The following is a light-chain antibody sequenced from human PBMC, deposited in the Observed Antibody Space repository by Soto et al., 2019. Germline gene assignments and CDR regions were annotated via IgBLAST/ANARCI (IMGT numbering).Light chain of an antibody. Sequence: DIVLSQSPGAVAVSLGEGATINCKSSQSVLFSINQKNCLAWYRPKQGQTPKLPIYWASIRASGVPLQFRGSGSWTECTLTSSRLQPEDVATDYCQQLNRYLITFGRGTRLEIK. CDR3: QQLNRYLIT. CDR2: WAS. V-gene: IGKV4-1*01. CDR1: QSVLFSINQKNC. J-gene: IGKJ5*01.